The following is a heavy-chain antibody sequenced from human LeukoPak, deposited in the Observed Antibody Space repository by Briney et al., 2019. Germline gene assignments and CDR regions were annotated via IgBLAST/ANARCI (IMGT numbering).Heavy chain of an antibody. J-gene: IGHJ6*03. Sequence: SETLSLTCAVSGGSLYSNNWWSWVRQPPEKGLEWIGEIFHSGGTNYSSSLRSRVTISVDTSKNQFSLKLSSVTAADTAVYYCARQHLGYCSSTSCRGGYYYYYMDVWGKGTTVTVSS. CDR3: ARQHLGYCSSTSCRGGYYYYYMDV. V-gene: IGHV4-4*02. CDR1: GGSLYSNNW. D-gene: IGHD2-2*01. CDR2: IFHSGGT.